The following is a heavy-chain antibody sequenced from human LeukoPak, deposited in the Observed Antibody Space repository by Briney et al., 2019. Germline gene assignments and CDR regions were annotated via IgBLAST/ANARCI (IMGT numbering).Heavy chain of an antibody. CDR2: ARNKARSYTT. J-gene: IGHJ4*02. V-gene: IGHV3-72*01. CDR1: GFSFSDHY. D-gene: IGHD5-24*01. Sequence: AGGSLRLSCTASGFSFSDHYVDWVRQAPGKGPEWVARARNKARSYTTEYAASVKGRFTISRDDSKSSLFLQMNSLKTEDTAVYYCAISLRVEFRNFDYWGQGTLVTVSS. CDR3: AISLRVEFRNFDY.